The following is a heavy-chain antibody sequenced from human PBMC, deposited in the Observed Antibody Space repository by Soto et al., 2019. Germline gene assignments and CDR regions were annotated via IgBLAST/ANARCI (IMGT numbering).Heavy chain of an antibody. CDR2: IYYSGST. V-gene: IGHV4-31*03. CDR1: GGSISSGGYY. Sequence: QVQLQESGPGLVKPSQTLSLTCTVSGGSISSGGYYWSWIRQHPGKGLEWIGYIYYSGSTYYNPSLKRRVTISVDTSKHQFFLKLSSVTAADTAVYYCGRDLNSGYDERSRWFYPWGQGTLVTVSS. D-gene: IGHD5-12*01. J-gene: IGHJ5*02. CDR3: GRDLNSGYDERSRWFYP.